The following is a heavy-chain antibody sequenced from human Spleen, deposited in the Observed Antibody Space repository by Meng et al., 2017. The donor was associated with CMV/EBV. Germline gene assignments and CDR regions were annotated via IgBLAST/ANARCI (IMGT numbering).Heavy chain of an antibody. J-gene: IGHJ6*02. V-gene: IGHV1-18*01. CDR1: GYTFTSSG. Sequence: ASVKVSCKASGYTFTSSGISWVRQAPGQGLEWMGWINSYNGNTHYAQKLQGRVTMATDTSTSTAYMELSSLRSEDTAVYYCAQSGGTTVTTRYYYYGMDVWGQGTTVTVSS. D-gene: IGHD4-11*01. CDR3: AQSGGTTVTTRYYYYGMDV. CDR2: INSYNGNT.